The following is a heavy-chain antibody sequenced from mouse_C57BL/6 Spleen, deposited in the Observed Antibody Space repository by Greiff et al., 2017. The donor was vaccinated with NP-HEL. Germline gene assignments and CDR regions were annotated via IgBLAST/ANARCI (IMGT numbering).Heavy chain of an antibody. CDR1: GYSITSGYY. J-gene: IGHJ3*01. CDR3: ARDNYGAAY. D-gene: IGHD1-1*01. Sequence: EVHLVESGPGLVKPSQSLSLTCSVTGYSITSGYYWNWIRQFPGNKLEWMGYISYDGSNNYNPSLKNRISITRDTSKNQFFLKLNSVTTEDTATYYCARDNYGAAYWGQGTLVTVSA. CDR2: ISYDGSN. V-gene: IGHV3-6*01.